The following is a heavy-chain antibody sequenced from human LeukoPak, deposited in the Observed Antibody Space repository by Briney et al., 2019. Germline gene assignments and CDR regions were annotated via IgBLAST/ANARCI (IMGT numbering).Heavy chain of an antibody. CDR1: GGTFSSYA. D-gene: IGHD5-18*01. J-gene: IGHJ4*02. CDR2: IIPIFGTA. Sequence: GASVKVSCKASGGTFSSYAISWVRQAPGQGLEWMGGIIPIFGTANYAQKFQGRVTITTDESTSTAYMELSSLRSEDTAVYYCARESSPNTAMALTSPYFDYWGQGTLVTVSS. CDR3: ARESSPNTAMALTSPYFDY. V-gene: IGHV1-69*05.